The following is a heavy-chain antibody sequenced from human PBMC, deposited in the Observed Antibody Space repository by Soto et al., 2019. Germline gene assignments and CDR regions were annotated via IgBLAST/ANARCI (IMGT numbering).Heavy chain of an antibody. CDR2: ISAYNGNT. Sequence: ASVKVSFKASGYTFTSYGISWVRQAPGQGLEWMGWISAYNGNTNYAQKLQGRVTMTTDTSTSTAYMELRSLRSDDTAVYYCARRFDDYGDYYFDYWGQGTLVTVSS. CDR3: ARRFDDYGDYYFDY. J-gene: IGHJ4*02. CDR1: GYTFTSYG. D-gene: IGHD4-17*01. V-gene: IGHV1-18*04.